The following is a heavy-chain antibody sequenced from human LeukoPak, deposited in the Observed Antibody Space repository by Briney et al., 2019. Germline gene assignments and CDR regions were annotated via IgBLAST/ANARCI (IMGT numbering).Heavy chain of an antibody. D-gene: IGHD3-10*01. CDR3: ARAGRYVVRGVDGNMDV. V-gene: IGHV3-48*03. CDR2: ISSSGSTI. CDR1: GFTFSSYE. Sequence: GGSLRLSCAASGFTFSSYEMNWVRQAPGKGLEWVSYISSSGSTIYYADSVKGRFTISRDNAKNSLYLQTNSLRAEDTAVYYCARAGRYVVRGVDGNMDVWGKGTTVTVS. J-gene: IGHJ6*03.